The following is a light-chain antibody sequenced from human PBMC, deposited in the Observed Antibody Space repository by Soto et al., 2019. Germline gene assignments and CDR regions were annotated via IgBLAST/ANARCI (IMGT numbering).Light chain of an antibody. V-gene: IGKV4-1*01. J-gene: IGKJ1*01. Sequence: HFHASLDVALSETPTLNCKYRQTVLYSSNNKSYLVWYQQIPGQPPKVLIYWASTRESGVPDRFSGSGSGTDFTLTISSLESEDVAVYYCQQYGSAPGTFGQGTKVDI. CDR3: QQYGSAPGT. CDR1: QTVLYSSNNKSY. CDR2: WAS.